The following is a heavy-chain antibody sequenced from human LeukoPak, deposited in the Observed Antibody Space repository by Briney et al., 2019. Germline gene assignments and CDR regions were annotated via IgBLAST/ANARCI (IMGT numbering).Heavy chain of an antibody. CDR1: GYTFTNYG. Sequence: ASVKVSCKASGYTFTNYGLSWVRQAPGQGLEWMGWINVYNGKTNYAQKFQGRVTMTTDTSTSTACMELRSLRSDDTALYYCARAAYGSGWPVLIPYYFDYWGQGTLVTVSS. D-gene: IGHD6-19*01. CDR3: ARAAYGSGWPVLIPYYFDY. V-gene: IGHV1-18*04. J-gene: IGHJ4*02. CDR2: INVYNGKT.